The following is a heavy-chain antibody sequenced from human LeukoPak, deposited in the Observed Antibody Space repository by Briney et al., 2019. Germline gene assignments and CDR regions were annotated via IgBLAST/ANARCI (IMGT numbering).Heavy chain of an antibody. J-gene: IGHJ6*03. CDR2: INPNSGGT. CDR1: GYTFTGYY. Sequence: ASVEVSCKASGYTFTGYYMHWVRQAPGQGLEWMGWINPNSGGTNYAQKFQGRVTMTRDTSISTAYMELSRLRSDDTAVYYCASQYNYGSGSYYNDYYYYYMDVWGKGTTVTVSS. CDR3: ASQYNYGSGSYYNDYYYYYMDV. D-gene: IGHD3-10*01. V-gene: IGHV1-2*02.